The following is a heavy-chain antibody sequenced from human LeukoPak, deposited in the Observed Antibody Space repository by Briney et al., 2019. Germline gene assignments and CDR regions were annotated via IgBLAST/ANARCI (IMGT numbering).Heavy chain of an antibody. CDR3: ARERYNTGWYSDY. V-gene: IGHV4-4*07. D-gene: IGHD6-19*01. CDR1: GGSISGYY. Sequence: AETLSLTCTVSGGSISGYYWSWIRQPAGKGLEWIGRIYSSGCTNNNPSLKSRLTMSVDTSKKQFSLKLSSVTAADTAVYFCARERYNTGWYSDYWGQGTLVTVSS. J-gene: IGHJ4*02. CDR2: IYSSGCT.